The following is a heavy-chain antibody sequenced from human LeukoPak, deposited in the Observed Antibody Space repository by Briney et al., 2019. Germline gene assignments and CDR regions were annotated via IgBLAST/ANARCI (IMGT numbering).Heavy chain of an antibody. CDR2: FDPEDGET. V-gene: IGHV1-24*01. J-gene: IGHJ4*02. D-gene: IGHD5-24*01. Sequence: GASVKVSCKVSGYTLTELSMHWVRQAPGKGLGWMGGFDPEDGETIYAQKFQGRVTMTEDTSTDTAYMELSSLRSEDTAVYYCATAVEMATTTYFDYWGQGTLVTVSS. CDR1: GYTLTELS. CDR3: ATAVEMATTTYFDY.